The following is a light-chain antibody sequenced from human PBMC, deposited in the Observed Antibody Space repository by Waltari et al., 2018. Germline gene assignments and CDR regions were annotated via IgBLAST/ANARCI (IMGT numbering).Light chain of an antibody. CDR1: FRDVGASAV. CDR2: DVS. J-gene: IGLJ3*02. CDR3: SSYTTRGTWV. V-gene: IGLV2-14*03. Sequence: QSALTQPASVSGSPGQSTTFSCTGAFRDVGASAVVPWYQQLPGRAPKPLIHDVSHRPSGVSDRLSGSKSGNTASLTISGLQPEDEADYYCSSYTTRGTWVFGGGTKLTVL.